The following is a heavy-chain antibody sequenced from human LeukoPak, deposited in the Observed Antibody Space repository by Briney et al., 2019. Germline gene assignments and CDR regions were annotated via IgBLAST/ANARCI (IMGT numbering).Heavy chain of an antibody. V-gene: IGHV3-23*01. CDR1: GFTFSSYA. CDR2: ISGSGGST. CDR3: AKVAGPLEFWGFEAGVWSFDY. D-gene: IGHD7-27*01. J-gene: IGHJ4*02. Sequence: PGGSLRLSCAASGFTFSSYAMSWVRQAPGKGLEWVSAISGSGGSTYYADSVKGRFTISRDNSKNTLYLQMNSLRAEDTAVYYCAKVAGPLEFWGFEAGVWSFDYWGQGTLVTVSS.